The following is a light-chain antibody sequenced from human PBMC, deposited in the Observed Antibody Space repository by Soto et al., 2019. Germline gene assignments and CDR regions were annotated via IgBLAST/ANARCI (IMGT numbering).Light chain of an antibody. CDR1: QSLAGRY. CDR3: QQGYT. J-gene: IGKJ3*01. Sequence: EIVLTQSPGTLSLSPGERATLFCRASQSLAGRYLAWYQQKPGQAPRLIIYGASSRATDIPDRFSGSGSGTDFTLTITRLEPEDYAVYFCQQGYTFGPGTKVDIK. CDR2: GAS. V-gene: IGKV3-20*01.